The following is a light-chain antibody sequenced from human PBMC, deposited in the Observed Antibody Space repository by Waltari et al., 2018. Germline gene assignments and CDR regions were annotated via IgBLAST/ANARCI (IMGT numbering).Light chain of an antibody. CDR1: ETVDIY. Sequence: EVVLTQSPATLSLSPGERATLSCRASETVDIYVAWYQHKPGQAPRLLIYDASYRAAGSPARFSGSGAGTDFTLTINSLEPEDSAIYYCQQRRKWPPITFGQGTRLDIK. CDR2: DAS. J-gene: IGKJ5*01. CDR3: QQRRKWPPIT. V-gene: IGKV3-11*01.